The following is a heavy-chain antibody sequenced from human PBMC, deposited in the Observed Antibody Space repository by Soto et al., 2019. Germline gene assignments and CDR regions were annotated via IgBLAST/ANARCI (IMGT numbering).Heavy chain of an antibody. CDR1: GSGFSDWN. Sequence: ELQLVESGGGLVQPGGSLRLSCEASGSGFSDWNMNWVRQAPGKGLEWVSYISSSASSMSYSDSVKGRFTISRDNAKNSLYLQMNSLRAEDTAVYYCAGAFDIWGQGTVVTVSS. J-gene: IGHJ3*02. CDR2: ISSSASSM. CDR3: AGAFDI. V-gene: IGHV3-48*01.